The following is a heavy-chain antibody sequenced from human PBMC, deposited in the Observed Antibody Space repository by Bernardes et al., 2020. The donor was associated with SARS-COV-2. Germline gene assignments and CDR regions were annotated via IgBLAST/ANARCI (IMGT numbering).Heavy chain of an antibody. CDR1: GVSITTGSSF. V-gene: IGHV4-31*01. CDR2: MSYSGSS. CDR3: ARDPQRRHFDA. Sequence: SETLSLTCTVSGVSITTGSSFWSWIRQHPGQGLEWYGYMSYSGSSYYNPSLQSTITLSRYTAKNQFSLSLSSVTAADTGVYFCARDPQRRHFDAWGQGTLVTVSS. J-gene: IGHJ5*02.